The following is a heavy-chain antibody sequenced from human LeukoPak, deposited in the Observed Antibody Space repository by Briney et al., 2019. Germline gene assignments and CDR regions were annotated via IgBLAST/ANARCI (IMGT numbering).Heavy chain of an antibody. Sequence: ASVKVSCKASGYTFTGYYMHWVRQAPGQGLEWMGWINPNSGGTNYAQKFQGWVTMTRDTSISTAYMELSRLRSDDTAVYYCARAEKYYYDSSGFFVTEYFQHWGQGTLVTVSS. J-gene: IGHJ1*01. CDR2: INPNSGGT. CDR1: GYTFTGYY. V-gene: IGHV1-2*04. CDR3: ARAEKYYYDSSGFFVTEYFQH. D-gene: IGHD3-22*01.